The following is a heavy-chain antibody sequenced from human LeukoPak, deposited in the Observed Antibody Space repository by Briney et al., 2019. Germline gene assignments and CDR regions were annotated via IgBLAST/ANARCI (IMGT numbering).Heavy chain of an antibody. Sequence: GGSLRLSCAASGFNFRSYAMSWVRQAPGKGLEWVANIKHDGSEKQDGSEKNYVDSVKGRFTISRDNAKNSLYLQMNSLRAEDTAVYYCARSGRGVDSFYFYMDVRGKGTTVTVSS. V-gene: IGHV3-7*01. CDR2: IKHDGSEKQDGSEK. CDR3: ARSGRGVDSFYFYMDV. J-gene: IGHJ6*03. CDR1: GFNFRSYA. D-gene: IGHD3-10*01.